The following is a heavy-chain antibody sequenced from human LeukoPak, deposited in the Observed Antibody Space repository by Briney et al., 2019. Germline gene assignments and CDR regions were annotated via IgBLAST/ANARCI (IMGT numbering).Heavy chain of an antibody. CDR2: ISSSGSLM. D-gene: IGHD4-17*01. J-gene: IGHJ4*02. CDR1: GFTFSNYE. Sequence: GGFLRLSCAASGFTFSNYEMNWVRQAPGRGREWVSYISSSGSLMYCADSVKGRFTISRDNAKNSLYLQMNSLRAEDTAVYYCAREGSDYVFDYWGQGTLVTVSS. CDR3: AREGSDYVFDY. V-gene: IGHV3-48*03.